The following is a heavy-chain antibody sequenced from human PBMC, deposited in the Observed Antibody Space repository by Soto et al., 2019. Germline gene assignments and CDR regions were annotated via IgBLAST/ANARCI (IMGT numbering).Heavy chain of an antibody. V-gene: IGHV4-39*01. CDR2: IYYDGST. CDR1: GASISSGSFY. D-gene: IGHD6-6*01. CDR3: ARPHIVPRLLMYPYDY. J-gene: IGHJ4*02. Sequence: QLQLQESGPGLVKPSETLSLTCTVSGASISSGSFYWGWIRQPPGKGLESIANIYYDGSTYYNPSLKSRVTISLDTSKNQFSLKLSSVTAADTAVYYCARPHIVPRLLMYPYDYWGQGTLVTVSS.